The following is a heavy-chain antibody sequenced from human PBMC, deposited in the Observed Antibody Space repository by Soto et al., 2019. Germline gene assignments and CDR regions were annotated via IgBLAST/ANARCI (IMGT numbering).Heavy chain of an antibody. CDR1: GGSISSGGYS. J-gene: IGHJ4*02. D-gene: IGHD3-22*01. Sequence: PSETLSLTCAVSGGSISSGGYSWSWIRQPPGKGLEWIGYIYHSGSTYYNPSLKSRVTISVDRSKNQFSLKLSSVTAADTAAYYCARADDSSGYYYEPGYFDYWGQGTLVTVSS. CDR3: ARADDSSGYYYEPGYFDY. V-gene: IGHV4-30-2*01. CDR2: IYHSGST.